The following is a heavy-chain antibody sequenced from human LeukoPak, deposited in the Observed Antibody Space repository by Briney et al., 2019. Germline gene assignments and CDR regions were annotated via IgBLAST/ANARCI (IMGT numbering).Heavy chain of an antibody. CDR2: INHSGST. V-gene: IGHV4-34*01. CDR1: GGSFSGYY. J-gene: IGHJ6*02. CDR3: ARAGWEQHLLYGMDV. Sequence: SETLSLTCAVYGGSFSGYYWSWIRQSPGKGLEWMGEINHSGSTDYNPSLKSRVTISVDTSKNQFSLKLSSVTAADTAVYYCARAGWEQHLLYGMDVWGQGTTVTVSS. D-gene: IGHD1-26*01.